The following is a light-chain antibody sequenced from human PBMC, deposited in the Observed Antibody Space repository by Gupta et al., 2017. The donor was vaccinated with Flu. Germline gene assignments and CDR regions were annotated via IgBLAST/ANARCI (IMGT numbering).Light chain of an antibody. J-gene: IGLJ3*02. CDR3: QSDDSSLSEV. Sequence: QSLLKQPPSLCGAAGQRATTSCPGSSSNIGAGYDVYWYQQPPGTAPKLLIDGNITRPSGVPDRFSCSKAGTSASLAITGLQAEDEADYYCQSDDSSLSEVFGGGTKLTVL. CDR1: SSNIGAGYD. V-gene: IGLV1-40*01. CDR2: GNI.